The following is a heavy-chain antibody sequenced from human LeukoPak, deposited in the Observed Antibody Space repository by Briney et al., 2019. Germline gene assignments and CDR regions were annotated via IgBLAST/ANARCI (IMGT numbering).Heavy chain of an antibody. CDR3: ARAKGYCSTTSCHPNWFDP. CDR2: IYHSGNT. Sequence: SETLSLTCAVSGYSISSGYYWVWIRRPPGQGLEWIGIIYHSGNTYYNPSLKSRVTISVDTSKNQFSLKLSSVTAADTAVYYCARAKGYCSTTSCHPNWFDPWGQGTLVTVSS. D-gene: IGHD2-2*01. V-gene: IGHV4-38-2*01. J-gene: IGHJ5*02. CDR1: GYSISSGYY.